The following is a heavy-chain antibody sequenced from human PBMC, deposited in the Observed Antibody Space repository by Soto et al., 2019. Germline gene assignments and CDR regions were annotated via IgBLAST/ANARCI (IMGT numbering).Heavy chain of an antibody. J-gene: IGHJ4*02. CDR1: GYTFTSYG. Sequence: ASVKVSCKASGYTFTSYGISWVRQAPGQGLEWMGWISAYNGNTNYAQKLKGRVTMTTDTSTSTAYMELRSLRSDDTAVYYCARVTAHRIAAAGAFDYWGQGTLVTVSS. V-gene: IGHV1-18*01. CDR2: ISAYNGNT. CDR3: ARVTAHRIAAAGAFDY. D-gene: IGHD6-13*01.